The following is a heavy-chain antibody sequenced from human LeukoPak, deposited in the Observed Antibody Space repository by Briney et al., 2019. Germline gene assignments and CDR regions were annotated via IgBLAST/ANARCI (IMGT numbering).Heavy chain of an antibody. CDR2: IYPGDSDT. D-gene: IGHD2-2*01. CDR1: AYTFTTYW. J-gene: IGHJ6*03. Sequence: GESLKISCKGSAYTFTTYWIAWVRQMPGKGLEWMGIIYPGDSDTRYSPSFQGQVTISADKSISTAYLQWSSLKASDTAMYYCARGPEYLGYCSSTSCHALDYYYYMDVWGKGTTVTISS. CDR3: ARGPEYLGYCSSTSCHALDYYYYMDV. V-gene: IGHV5-51*01.